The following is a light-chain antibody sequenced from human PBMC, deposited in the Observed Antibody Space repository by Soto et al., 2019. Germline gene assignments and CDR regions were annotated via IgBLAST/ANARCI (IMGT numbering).Light chain of an antibody. Sequence: DIHMTQSPSTLSASVGDRVTITCRASQSISSWLAWYQQKPGKAPKLLIYKASSLESGVPSRFSGSGSGTEFTLTISSLQPDDFATYYCQQYNSYSQTFGQGTKGDIK. V-gene: IGKV1-5*03. CDR3: QQYNSYSQT. CDR1: QSISSW. J-gene: IGKJ1*01. CDR2: KAS.